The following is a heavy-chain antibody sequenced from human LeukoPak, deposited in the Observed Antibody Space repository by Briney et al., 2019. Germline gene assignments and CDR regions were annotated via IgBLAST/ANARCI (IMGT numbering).Heavy chain of an antibody. V-gene: IGHV1-46*01. D-gene: IGHD3-3*01. CDR2: INPSGSIT. CDR3: ASGFYYFEY. J-gene: IGHJ4*02. Sequence: ASVKVSCKGSGDTFSRYYMHWLRQAPGQGLEWMGIINPSGSITRNAQKVKGRFTLTRDTSTSTVYMELSSLSSDDTAVYFCASGFYYFEYWGQGTLVTVSP. CDR1: GDTFSRYY.